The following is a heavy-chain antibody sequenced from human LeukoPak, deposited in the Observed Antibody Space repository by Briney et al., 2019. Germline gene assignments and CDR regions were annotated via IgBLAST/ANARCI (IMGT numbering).Heavy chain of an antibody. Sequence: PSETLSLTCAVYGGSFSGYYWSWIRQPPGKGLEWIGKINHSGSTNYNPSLKSRVTISVDTSKNQFSLKLSSVTAADTAVYYCARTPWLVPNYFDYWGQGTLVTVSS. CDR2: INHSGST. CDR1: GGSFSGYY. CDR3: ARTPWLVPNYFDY. V-gene: IGHV4-34*01. D-gene: IGHD6-19*01. J-gene: IGHJ4*02.